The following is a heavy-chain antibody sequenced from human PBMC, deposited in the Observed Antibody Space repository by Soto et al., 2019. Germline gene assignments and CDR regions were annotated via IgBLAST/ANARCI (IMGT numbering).Heavy chain of an antibody. CDR3: ARGSGSYYYYYGMDV. J-gene: IGHJ6*02. Sequence: ASVKVSCKASGYTFTSYGISWVRQAPGQGLEWMGWISAYSGNTNYAQKLQGRVTMTTDTSTSTAYMDLRSPKSDDTAMYYCARGSGSYYYYYGMDVWGQGTTVTVSS. CDR1: GYTFTSYG. D-gene: IGHD1-26*01. V-gene: IGHV1-18*01. CDR2: ISAYSGNT.